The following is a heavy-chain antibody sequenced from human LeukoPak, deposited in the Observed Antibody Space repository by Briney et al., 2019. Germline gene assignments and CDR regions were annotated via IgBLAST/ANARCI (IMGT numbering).Heavy chain of an antibody. Sequence: SETLSLTCTVSGGSISSGGYYWSWIRQHPGKGLEWIGYIYYSGSTYYNPSLKSRVTISVDTSKNQFSLKLSSVTAADTAVYYCAREGYSGSYNWFDPWGQGTLVTVS. J-gene: IGHJ5*02. CDR1: GGSISSGGYY. D-gene: IGHD1-26*01. CDR2: IYYSGST. V-gene: IGHV4-31*03. CDR3: AREGYSGSYNWFDP.